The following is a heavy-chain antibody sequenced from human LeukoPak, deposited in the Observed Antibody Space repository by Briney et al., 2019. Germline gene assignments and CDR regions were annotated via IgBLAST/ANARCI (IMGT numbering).Heavy chain of an antibody. V-gene: IGHV1-46*01. J-gene: IGHJ4*02. Sequence: ASVKVSCKASGYTFTSYYMHWVRQAPGQGLEWMGIINPSGGSTSYAQKFQGRVTMTRDMSTSTVYMELSSLRSDDTAVYYCARIGPLYDSSGYYYDWGQGTLVTVSS. D-gene: IGHD3-22*01. CDR1: GYTFTSYY. CDR2: INPSGGST. CDR3: ARIGPLYDSSGYYYD.